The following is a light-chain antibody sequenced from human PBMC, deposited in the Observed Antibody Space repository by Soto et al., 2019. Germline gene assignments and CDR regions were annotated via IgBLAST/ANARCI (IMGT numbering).Light chain of an antibody. CDR1: SSDVGAYNY. CDR3: SSYAGRNSFHVV. CDR2: DVT. V-gene: IGLV2-8*01. Sequence: QSVLTRSPSASGSPGQSVTISCTGTSSDVGAYNYVTWYQQHPGKVPKLMIYDVTKRPSGVPDRFSGSKSGNTASLTVSGLQPEDEADYYCSSYAGRNSFHVVFGGGTKLTVL. J-gene: IGLJ2*01.